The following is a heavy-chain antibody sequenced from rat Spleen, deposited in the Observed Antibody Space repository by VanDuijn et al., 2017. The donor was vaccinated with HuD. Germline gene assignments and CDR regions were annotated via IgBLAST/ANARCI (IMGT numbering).Heavy chain of an antibody. D-gene: IGHD2-2*01. J-gene: IGHJ1*01. CDR3: ARAGYLRDWYFDF. V-gene: IGHV5-22*01. CDR2: ISYEGSST. Sequence: EVQLVESGGGFVQPGRSMKLSCAASGFTFSDYNMAWVRQAPKKGLEWVASISYEGSSTYYGDSVKGRFTVSRENTERTLYLLVDSLRSEDTATYYCARAGYLRDWYFDFWGPGTMVTVSS. CDR1: GFTFSDYN.